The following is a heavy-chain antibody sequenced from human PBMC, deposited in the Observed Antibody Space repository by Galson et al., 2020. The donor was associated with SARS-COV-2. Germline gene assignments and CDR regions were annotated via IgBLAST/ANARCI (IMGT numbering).Heavy chain of an antibody. CDR3: ATVGRHCSGETCNSDWYFDV. CDR1: GITLSHYG. D-gene: IGHD2-15*01. V-gene: IGHV3-30-3*01. CDR2: ISYDGSTK. Sequence: GESLKISCSASGITLSHYGLHWVRQAPGKGLQWVAIISYDGSTKFYADSVKGRFTISRDNSKNTLHLQIDSLRTEDTAVYYCATVGRHCSGETCNSDWYFDVWGRGTLVVVSS. J-gene: IGHJ2*01.